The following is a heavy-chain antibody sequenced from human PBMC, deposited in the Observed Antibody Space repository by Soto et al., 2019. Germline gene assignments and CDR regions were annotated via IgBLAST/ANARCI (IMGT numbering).Heavy chain of an antibody. D-gene: IGHD6-19*01. Sequence: GESLKISCKGSGYSFTSFWIGWERQTPGKGLEWVGIIYPGDSDTRYSPSFQGQVTISADKSISTAYLQWSSLKASDTAMYYCVRSIAVTGSYFSGLDVWGQGTTVTVSS. CDR1: GYSFTSFW. CDR2: IYPGDSDT. V-gene: IGHV5-51*01. J-gene: IGHJ6*02. CDR3: VRSIAVTGSYFSGLDV.